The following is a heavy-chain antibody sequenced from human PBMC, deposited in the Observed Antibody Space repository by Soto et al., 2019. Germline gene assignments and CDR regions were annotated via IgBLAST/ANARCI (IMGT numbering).Heavy chain of an antibody. V-gene: IGHV3-48*03. Sequence: TGGSLRLSCAASGFTFGSYEMNWVRQAPGKGLEWVSYISYSGSTKDYADSVKGRFTISRDNAKNSLYLQMSSLRAEDTAVYYCARDYVGHYVRAFDYWGQGVLVTVSS. CDR2: ISYSGSTK. J-gene: IGHJ4*02. CDR3: ARDYVGHYVRAFDY. CDR1: GFTFGSYE. D-gene: IGHD3-10*02.